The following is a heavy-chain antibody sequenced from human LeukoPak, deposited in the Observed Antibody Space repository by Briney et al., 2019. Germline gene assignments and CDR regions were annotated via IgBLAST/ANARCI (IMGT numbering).Heavy chain of an antibody. J-gene: IGHJ4*02. CDR2: VDYSGRT. D-gene: IGHD2-21*01. CDR3: ARVCGGDCYSDDFDY. CDR1: GVSTNTYYY. V-gene: IGHV4-59*12. Sequence: SETLSLTCTVSGVSTNTYYYWSWIRQPPGKGLEWIGYVDYSGRTKYSPSLKSRVTISVDRSKNQFSLKLSSVTAADTAVYYCARVCGGDCYSDDFDYWGQGTLVTVSS.